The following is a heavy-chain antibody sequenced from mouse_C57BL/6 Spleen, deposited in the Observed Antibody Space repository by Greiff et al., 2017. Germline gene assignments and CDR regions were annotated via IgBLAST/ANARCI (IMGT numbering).Heavy chain of an antibody. CDR1: GYSITSGYY. CDR3: ARAPVDY. CDR2: ISYDGSN. V-gene: IGHV3-6*01. J-gene: IGHJ4*01. Sequence: EVKLQESGPGLVKPSQSLSLTCSVTGYSITSGYYWNWIRQFPGNKLEWMGYISYDGSNNYNPSLKNRISITRDTSKNQFFLKLNSVTTEDTATYYCARAPVDYWGQGTSVTVSS.